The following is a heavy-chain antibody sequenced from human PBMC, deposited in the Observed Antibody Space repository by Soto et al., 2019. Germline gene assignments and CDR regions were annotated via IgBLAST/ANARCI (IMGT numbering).Heavy chain of an antibody. CDR1: GYSFNKYW. V-gene: IGHV5-51*01. CDR3: ARHYYPNPKLKDYYYYGLDV. D-gene: IGHD3-22*01. CDR2: IYPGDSDT. J-gene: IGHJ6*02. Sequence: GESLKISCKGSGYSFNKYWIGWVRQMPGKGLEWMGVIYPGDSDTKYSPSFQGRVTISVDKTTSTAFLQWSSLKASDSAMYYCARHYYPNPKLKDYYYYGLDVWGQGTTVTVSS.